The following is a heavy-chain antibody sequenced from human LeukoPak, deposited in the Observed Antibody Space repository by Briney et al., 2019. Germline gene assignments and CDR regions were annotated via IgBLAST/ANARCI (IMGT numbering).Heavy chain of an antibody. CDR2: IYYSGST. V-gene: IGHV4-59*01. D-gene: IGHD2-2*01. CDR3: ARAVGYCSSTSCYDYYMDV. J-gene: IGHJ6*03. Sequence: SETLSLTCTVSGGSISSYYWSWIRQPPGKGLEWIGYIYYSGSTNYNPSLKSRVTISVDTSKNQFSLKLSSVTAADTAVYYCARAVGYCSSTSCYDYYMDVWGKGTTVTVSS. CDR1: GGSISSYY.